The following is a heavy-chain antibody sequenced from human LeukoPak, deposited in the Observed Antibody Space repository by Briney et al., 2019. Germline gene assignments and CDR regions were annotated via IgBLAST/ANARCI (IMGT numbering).Heavy chain of an antibody. CDR3: VRDYLGY. D-gene: IGHD3-16*01. V-gene: IGHV3-7*01. CDR1: GFTFSSYW. CDR2: IKQDGSEK. J-gene: IGHJ4*02. Sequence: GGSLRLSCAGSGFTFSSYWMSWVRQAPGKGPKWVANIKQDGSEKNYVDSVKGRFTISRDNAKDSLYLQMNSLRAEDTAMYYCVRDYLGYWGQGTLVTVSS.